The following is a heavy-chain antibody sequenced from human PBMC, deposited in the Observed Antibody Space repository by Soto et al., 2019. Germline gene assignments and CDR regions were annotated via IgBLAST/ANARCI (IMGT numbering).Heavy chain of an antibody. V-gene: IGHV4-31*03. J-gene: IGHJ2*01. CDR2: IYYSGST. CDR3: ARKDYYDSSGYYHYWYFDL. CDR1: GGSISSGGYY. Sequence: QVQLQESGPGLVKPSQTLSLTCTVSGGSISSGGYYWSWIRQHPGKGLEWIGYIYYSGSTYYNPSLKSRVNISVDTSKNQFSLKLSSVTAADTAVYYCARKDYYDSSGYYHYWYFDLWGRGTLVTVSS. D-gene: IGHD3-22*01.